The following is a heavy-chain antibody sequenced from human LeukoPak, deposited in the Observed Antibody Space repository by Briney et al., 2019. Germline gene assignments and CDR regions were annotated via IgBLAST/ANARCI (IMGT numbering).Heavy chain of an antibody. V-gene: IGHV4-38-2*02. J-gene: IGHJ4*02. Sequence: PSETLSLTCTVSGYSISSGYYWGWIRQPPGKGLEWIGSIYYSGSTYYNPSLKSRVTIPVDTSKNQFSLKLSSVTAADTAVYYCARHSVFSRGYGGISSGGYFDYWGQGTLVTVSS. CDR2: IYYSGST. CDR1: GYSISSGYY. D-gene: IGHD4-23*01. CDR3: ARHSVFSRGYGGISSGGYFDY.